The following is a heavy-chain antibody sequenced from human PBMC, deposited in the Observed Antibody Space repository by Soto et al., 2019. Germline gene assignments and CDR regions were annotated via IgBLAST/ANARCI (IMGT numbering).Heavy chain of an antibody. CDR2: INPSGGRT. CDR1: GNSFTTYY. CDR3: AGLYHYDSSGYYDY. V-gene: IGHV1-46*01. Sequence: ASVKVSCKASGNSFTTYYMHWVRQAPGQGLEWMGIINPSGGRTTYAQKFQGRVTMTRDTSTSTFHMELSSLTSEDAAVYYCAGLYHYDSSGYYDYWGQGTLVTVSS. J-gene: IGHJ4*02. D-gene: IGHD3-22*01.